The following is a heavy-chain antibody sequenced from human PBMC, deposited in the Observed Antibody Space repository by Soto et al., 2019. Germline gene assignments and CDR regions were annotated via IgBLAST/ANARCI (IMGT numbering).Heavy chain of an antibody. D-gene: IGHD2-21*02. CDR3: ARQYGDYNGWIDP. CDR1: GYSFSSYW. J-gene: IGHJ5*02. CDR2: IDPSDSYS. V-gene: IGHV5-10-1*01. Sequence: GESLKISCKGSGYSFSSYWISWVRQVPGKGLEWMGRIDPSDSYSNYNPSFQGHVTMSADKSISTAYLQWSSLKASDTAMYYCARQYGDYNGWIDPWGQGTLVTVSS.